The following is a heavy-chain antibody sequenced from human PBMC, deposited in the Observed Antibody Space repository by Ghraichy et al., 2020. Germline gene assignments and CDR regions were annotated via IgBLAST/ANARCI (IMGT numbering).Heavy chain of an antibody. CDR1: GFTVSSNY. J-gene: IGHJ4*02. Sequence: GESLNISCAASGFTVSSNYMSWVRQAPGKGLEWVSLIYSGGSTYYADSVKGRFTISRDNSKNTLYLQMNSLRAEDTAVYYCARSQMLDILTGPYFDYWGQGTLVTVSS. V-gene: IGHV3-53*01. CDR3: ARSQMLDILTGPYFDY. CDR2: IYSGGST. D-gene: IGHD3-9*01.